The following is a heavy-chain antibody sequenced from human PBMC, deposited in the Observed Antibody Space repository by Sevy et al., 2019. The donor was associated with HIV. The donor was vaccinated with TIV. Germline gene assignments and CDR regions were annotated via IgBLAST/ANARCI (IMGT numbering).Heavy chain of an antibody. J-gene: IGHJ4*02. CDR3: ARETPISAYNDF. V-gene: IGHV3-48*02. CDR2: ISRRSTTI. CDR1: GFPFSNYN. Sequence: GGSLRLSCAASGFPFSNYNMNWVRQTPGRGLEWVSYISRRSTTIYYADSVKGRFTMSRDKDQCSLYLQMNALGDEDTAGYYCARETPISAYNDFWGQGTLVTVSS. D-gene: IGHD3-16*01.